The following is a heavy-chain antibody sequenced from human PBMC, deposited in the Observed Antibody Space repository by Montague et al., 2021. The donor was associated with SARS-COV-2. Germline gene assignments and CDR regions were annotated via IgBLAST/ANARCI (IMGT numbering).Heavy chain of an antibody. CDR3: ARGDVEMATIKSGGPFYHFDY. CDR1: GGFISSYY. D-gene: IGHD5-24*01. CDR2: IYYSGST. V-gene: IGHV4-59*13. J-gene: IGHJ4*02. Sequence: SEALSLTCTVSGGFISSYYWSWIRQPPGKGLEWIGYIYYSGSTNYNPSXXSPVTISVDTSKNQFSLKLSSVTAADTAVYYCARGDVEMATIKSGGPFYHFDYWGQGTQVTVSS.